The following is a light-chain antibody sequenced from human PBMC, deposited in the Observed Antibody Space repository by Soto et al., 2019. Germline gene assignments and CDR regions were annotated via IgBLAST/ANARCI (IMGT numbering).Light chain of an antibody. CDR2: GAS. Sequence: EIVMTQSASTLSVSPGERATLSCRASQNILSNLAWYQQKPGQAPRLLIYGASTRATGIPARFSGGGSETEFTLTISSLQSEDFAVYFCQQYNIWPLWPFAQGTKVDIK. CDR1: QNILSN. CDR3: QQYNIWPLWP. V-gene: IGKV3-15*01. J-gene: IGKJ1*01.